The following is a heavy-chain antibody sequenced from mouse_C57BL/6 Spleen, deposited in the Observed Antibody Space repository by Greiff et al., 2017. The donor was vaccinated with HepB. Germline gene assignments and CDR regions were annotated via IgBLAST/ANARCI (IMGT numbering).Heavy chain of an antibody. CDR1: GYTFTNYW. D-gene: IGHD2-4*01. Sequence: QVQLQQSGAELVRPGTSVKMSCKASGYTFTNYWIGWAKQRPGHGLEWIGDIYPGGGYTNYHEKFKGKATLTADKSSSTAYMQFSSLTSEDSAIYYCARIYDYDYAMDYWGQGTSVTVAS. V-gene: IGHV1-63*01. J-gene: IGHJ4*01. CDR2: IYPGGGYT. CDR3: ARIYDYDYAMDY.